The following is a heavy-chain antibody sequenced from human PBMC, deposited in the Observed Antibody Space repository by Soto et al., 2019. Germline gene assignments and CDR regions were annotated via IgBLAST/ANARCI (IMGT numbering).Heavy chain of an antibody. V-gene: IGHV3-30*03. J-gene: IGHJ4*02. CDR1: GSSSNDYA. CDR2: ISSARHHK. D-gene: IGHD3-22*01. Sequence: HPGQSLSPSCATSGSSSNDYAMCWVRQAPGQGGEWVAVISSARHHKFYLDNLRDRFAVSRDNSKNTLYLQMNSLRPEDTAVYYCSRGTYYPQSSGLHADYWGPGTVVTVSS. CDR3: SRGTYYPQSSGLHADY.